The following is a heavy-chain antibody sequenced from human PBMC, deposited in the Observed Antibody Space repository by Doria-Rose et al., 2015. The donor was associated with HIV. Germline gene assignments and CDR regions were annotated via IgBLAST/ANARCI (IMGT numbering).Heavy chain of an antibody. J-gene: IGHJ4*02. CDR3: ARIKSSRWYHKYYFDF. CDR2: IFSDDER. V-gene: IGHV2-26*01. D-gene: IGHD6-13*01. Sequence: QVTLKESGPVLVKPTETLTLTCTVSGVSLSSPGMGVSWIRQPPGKALEWLANIFSDDERSYKTSLKSRLTISRCTSKSQVVLTMTDMDPVDTATHYCARIKSSRWYHKYYFDFWGQGTLVIVSA. CDR1: GVSLSSPGMG.